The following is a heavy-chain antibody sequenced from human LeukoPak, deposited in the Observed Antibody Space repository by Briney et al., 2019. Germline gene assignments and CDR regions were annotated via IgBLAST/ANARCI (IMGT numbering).Heavy chain of an antibody. CDR3: TSARYGIYFDY. CDR2: IRSKAYGGTT. V-gene: IGHV3-49*04. Sequence: GGSLRLSCTASGFTFGDYAMSWVRQAPGKGLEWVGFIRSKAYGGTTEYAASVKGRFTISRDDSKSIAYLQMNSLKPEDTAVYYCTSARYGIYFDYWGQGTLVTVSS. D-gene: IGHD3-9*01. J-gene: IGHJ4*02. CDR1: GFTFGDYA.